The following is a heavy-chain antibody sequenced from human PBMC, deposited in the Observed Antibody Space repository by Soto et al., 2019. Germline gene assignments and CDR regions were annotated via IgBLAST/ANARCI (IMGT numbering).Heavy chain of an antibody. V-gene: IGHV4-39*01. D-gene: IGHD2-2*01. CDR3: ARQPESTSYFDY. J-gene: IGHJ4*02. CDR1: GASISTSSDF. Sequence: SETLSLTCSVSGASISTSSDFWGWIRQAPGKGLEWIGNVYQSGTTRLNPFLKSRVSIFVDRSKNQFSLELNSATAADRAVYYCARQPESTSYFDYWGQGILVTVSS. CDR2: VYQSGTT.